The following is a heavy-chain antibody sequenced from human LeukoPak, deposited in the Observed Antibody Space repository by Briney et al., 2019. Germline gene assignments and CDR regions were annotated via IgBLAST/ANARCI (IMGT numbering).Heavy chain of an antibody. CDR2: ISTYNGNT. J-gene: IGHJ6*03. Sequence: GASVKVSCKASGYTFTSYGVSWVRQAPGQGLEWMGWISTYNGNTNYAQKLQGRVTMTTDTSTSTAYMELRSLRSDDTAVYYCATHSTRIAVRPSDYYYMDVWGKGTTVTVSS. CDR3: ATHSTRIAVRPSDYYYMDV. D-gene: IGHD6-6*01. CDR1: GYTFTSYG. V-gene: IGHV1-18*01.